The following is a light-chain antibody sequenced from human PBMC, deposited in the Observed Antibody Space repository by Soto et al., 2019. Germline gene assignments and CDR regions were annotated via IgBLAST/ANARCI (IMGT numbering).Light chain of an antibody. CDR1: QSVISRF. J-gene: IGKJ2*01. CDR2: GAS. CDR3: QQYGSSPFT. Sequence: EIVLTQSPGTLSLSPGERATLSCRATQSVISRFLAWYQQKPGQAPRLLIYGASSRATGIPDRFSGSGSGTDFTLTLSRLEPEDFAVFYCQQYGSSPFTFGQGTKLEIK. V-gene: IGKV3-20*01.